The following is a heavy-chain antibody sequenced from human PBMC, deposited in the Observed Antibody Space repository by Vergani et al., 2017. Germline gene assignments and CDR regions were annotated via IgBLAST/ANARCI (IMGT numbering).Heavy chain of an antibody. V-gene: IGHV3-7*01. J-gene: IGHJ4*02. D-gene: IGHD3-22*01. Sequence: EVQLVESGGGLVQPGGSLRRSCVASGVTFRSDCMSGVRQGPGKGREWGANRKQVGSEKYYVDSVKGRFTISRDNAKNSLYLQMNRLRAEDTAVYCPARALWGYYADFDYWGQGTLVTVSS. CDR1: GVTFRSDC. CDR2: RKQVGSEK. CDR3: ARALWGYYADFDY.